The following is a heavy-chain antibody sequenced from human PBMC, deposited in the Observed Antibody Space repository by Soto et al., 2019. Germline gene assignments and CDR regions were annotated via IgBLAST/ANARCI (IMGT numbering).Heavy chain of an antibody. CDR3: VKGSGGSRPYYFDY. J-gene: IGHJ4*02. V-gene: IGHV3-23*01. D-gene: IGHD2-15*01. CDR1: GFTFSSYA. Sequence: GGSLRLSCAASGFTFSSYAMSWVRQAPGKGLEWVSAISASGYSTYYADSVKGRFTISRDISKSTLYLQMSSLRGDDMAIYYCVKGSGGSRPYYFDYWGQGTLVTVSS. CDR2: ISASGYST.